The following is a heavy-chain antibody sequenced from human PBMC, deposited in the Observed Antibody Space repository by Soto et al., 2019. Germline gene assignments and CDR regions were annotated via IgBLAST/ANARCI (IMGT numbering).Heavy chain of an antibody. J-gene: IGHJ6*02. D-gene: IGHD6-25*01. V-gene: IGHV5-51*01. Sequence: WESLKISCKGSGYSFTSYWIGWVRQMPGKGLEWMGIIYPGDSDTRYSPSFQGQVTISADKSISTAYLQWSSLKASDTARYYCPIGAATPHYYYYGRYVFGQVKTFTASS. CDR3: PIGAATPHYYYYGRYV. CDR1: GYSFTSYW. CDR2: IYPGDSDT.